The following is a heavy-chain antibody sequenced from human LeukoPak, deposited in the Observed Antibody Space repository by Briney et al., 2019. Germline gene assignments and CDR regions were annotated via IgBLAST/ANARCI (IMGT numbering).Heavy chain of an antibody. J-gene: IGHJ4*02. Sequence: PPGGSLRLSCAASGFTISSYAMSWVRQAPGKGLEWVSAISGSGGSTYYADSVKGRFTISRDNSKNTLYLQMNSLRAEDTAVYYCAKFVYGGSYLGRFDYWGQGTLVTVSS. D-gene: IGHD1-26*01. CDR1: GFTISSYA. V-gene: IGHV3-23*01. CDR2: ISGSGGST. CDR3: AKFVYGGSYLGRFDY.